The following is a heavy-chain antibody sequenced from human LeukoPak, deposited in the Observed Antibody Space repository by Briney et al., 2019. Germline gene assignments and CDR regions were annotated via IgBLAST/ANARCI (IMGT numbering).Heavy chain of an antibody. CDR2: INHSGST. CDR1: GGSFSGYY. V-gene: IGHV4-34*01. Sequence: SETLSLTCAVYGGSFSGYYWSWIRQPPGKGLEWIGEINHSGSTNYNPSLKSRVTISVDTSKNQFSLKLSSVTAADTAVYYCARADNGGYFDYWGQGTLVTVSS. CDR3: ARADNGGYFDY. J-gene: IGHJ4*02. D-gene: IGHD4-23*01.